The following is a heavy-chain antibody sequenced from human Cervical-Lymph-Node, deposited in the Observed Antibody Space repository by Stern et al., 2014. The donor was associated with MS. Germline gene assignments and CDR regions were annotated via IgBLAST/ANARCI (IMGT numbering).Heavy chain of an antibody. D-gene: IGHD2-15*01. Sequence: QVQLGQSGAEVKKPGSSVKVSCQASGGTFNVYAINWLRQAAGQGLEWMGGIIPIFGTANYAQKFQGRVTITADESTRTSSMQLSSLRSNDTAVYYCARDGRHRDNYGLDVWGQGTTVIVSS. J-gene: IGHJ6*02. CDR1: GGTFNVYA. CDR2: IIPIFGTA. V-gene: IGHV1-69*01. CDR3: ARDGRHRDNYGLDV.